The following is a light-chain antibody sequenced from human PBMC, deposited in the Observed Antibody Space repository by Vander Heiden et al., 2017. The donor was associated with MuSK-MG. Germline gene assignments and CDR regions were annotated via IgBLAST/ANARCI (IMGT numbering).Light chain of an antibody. J-gene: IGLJ2*01. Sequence: QSALTQPASVSVSPGQSLTISCTGTRSDVGGYNYVSWYQQHPGKAPKLMIYDVSNRPLGVSNRFSGSKSGNTASLTISGLQAEDEADYYCTSYTSSSTLVLFGGGTKLTVL. V-gene: IGLV2-14*03. CDR1: RSDVGGYNY. CDR3: TSYTSSSTLVL. CDR2: DVS.